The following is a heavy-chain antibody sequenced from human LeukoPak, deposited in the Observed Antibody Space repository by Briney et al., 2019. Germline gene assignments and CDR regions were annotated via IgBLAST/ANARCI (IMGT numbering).Heavy chain of an antibody. D-gene: IGHD3-10*01. V-gene: IGHV3-23*01. CDR1: GFTFSSYS. J-gene: IGHJ4*02. Sequence: GRSLSLSCAVSGFTFSSYSMSWVRQAPGKGLEWVSAISGIVGSTYYADSVKGRFTISRDNSKNTLYLQMNSLRAEDTAVYYCAKYGFGEFHFDYWGQGTLVTVSS. CDR3: AKYGFGEFHFDY. CDR2: ISGIVGST.